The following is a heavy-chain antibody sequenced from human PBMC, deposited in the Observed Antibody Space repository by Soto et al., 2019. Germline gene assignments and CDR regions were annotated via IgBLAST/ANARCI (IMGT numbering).Heavy chain of an antibody. CDR3: ARDLGPHLVVVPAAIFAFDI. V-gene: IGHV1-18*03. J-gene: IGHJ3*02. Sequence: GASVKVSCKASAYTFTSYGISWVRQAPGQGREWMGWISAYNGNTNYAQKLQGRVTVTTDTSTSTAYMELRSLRSADMAVYFCARDLGPHLVVVPAAIFAFDIWG. CDR1: AYTFTSYG. CDR2: ISAYNGNT. D-gene: IGHD2-2*01.